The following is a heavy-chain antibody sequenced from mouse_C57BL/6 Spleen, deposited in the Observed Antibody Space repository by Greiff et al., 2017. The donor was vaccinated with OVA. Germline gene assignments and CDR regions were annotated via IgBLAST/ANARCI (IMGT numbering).Heavy chain of an antibody. CDR2: IWSGGST. CDR1: GFSLTSYG. CDR3: ASIITTVVRYFDV. D-gene: IGHD1-1*01. J-gene: IGHJ1*03. V-gene: IGHV2-2*01. Sequence: QVQLKQSGPGLVQPSQSLSITCTVSGFSLTSYGVHWVRQSPGQGLEWLGVIWSGGSTDYNAAFISRLSISKDNSKSQVFFKMNSLQADDTAIYYCASIITTVVRYFDVWGTGTTVTVSS.